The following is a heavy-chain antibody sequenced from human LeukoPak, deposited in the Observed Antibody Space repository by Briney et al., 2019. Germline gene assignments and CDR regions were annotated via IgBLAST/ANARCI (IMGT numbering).Heavy chain of an antibody. CDR3: ATPYNWNDEGAFDI. V-gene: IGHV1-2*02. Sequence: ASVKVSCKASGYTFTGYYMHWVRQAPGQGLEWMGWINPNSGGTNYAQKFQGRVTMTRDTPISTAYMELSRLRSDDTAVYYCATPYNWNDEGAFDIWGQGTMVTVSS. J-gene: IGHJ3*02. CDR2: INPNSGGT. D-gene: IGHD1-1*01. CDR1: GYTFTGYY.